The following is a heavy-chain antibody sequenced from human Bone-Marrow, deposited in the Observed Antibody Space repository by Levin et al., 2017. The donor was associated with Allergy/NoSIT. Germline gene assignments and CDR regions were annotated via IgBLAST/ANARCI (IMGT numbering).Heavy chain of an antibody. V-gene: IGHV4-39*07. CDR3: AGDEMVHAIEYYYGIDV. Sequence: SQTLSLTCAVSGGSISNSYSYYWGWIRQPPGKGLEWIGSIYYSGSTDYNPSLKSRVTISLDTSKNQFSLNLISVTAADTAVYYWAGDEMVHAIEYYYGIDVWGQGTAVTVSS. CDR1: GGSISNSYSYY. D-gene: IGHD2-8*01. CDR2: IYYSGST. J-gene: IGHJ6*02.